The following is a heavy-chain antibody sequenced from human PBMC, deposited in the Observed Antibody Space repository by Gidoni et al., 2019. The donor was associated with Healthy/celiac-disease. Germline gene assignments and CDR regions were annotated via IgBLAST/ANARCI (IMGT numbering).Heavy chain of an antibody. Sequence: QLQLQESGPGLVKPSETLSLTCTVSGGSISSSSYYWGWIRQPPRKGLEWIGSIYYSGSTYYNPSLKSRVTISVDTSKNQFSLKLSSVTAADTAVYYCASVWGPALGMDVWGQGTTVTVSS. J-gene: IGHJ6*02. CDR2: IYYSGST. CDR3: ASVWGPALGMDV. D-gene: IGHD7-27*01. V-gene: IGHV4-39*01. CDR1: GGSISSSSYY.